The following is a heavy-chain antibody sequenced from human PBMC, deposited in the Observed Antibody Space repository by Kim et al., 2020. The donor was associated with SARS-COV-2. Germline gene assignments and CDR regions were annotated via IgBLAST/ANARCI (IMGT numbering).Heavy chain of an antibody. V-gene: IGHV4-31*03. CDR1: GGSISSGGYY. CDR2: IYYSGST. D-gene: IGHD2-15*01. J-gene: IGHJ5*02. Sequence: SETLSLTCTVSGGSISSGGYYWSWIRQHPGKGLEWIGYIYYSGSTYYNPSLKSRVTISVDTSKNQFSLKLSSVTAADTAVYYCARDCSGGSCYGSGGFDPWGQGTLVTVSS. CDR3: ARDCSGGSCYGSGGFDP.